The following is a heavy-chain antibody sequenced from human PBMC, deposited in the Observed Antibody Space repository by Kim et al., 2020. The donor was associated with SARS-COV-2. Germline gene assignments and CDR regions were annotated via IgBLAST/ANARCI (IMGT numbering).Heavy chain of an antibody. CDR1: GFTFSSYG. Sequence: GGSLRLSCAASGFTFSSYGMHWVRQAPGKGLEWVAVISYDGSNKYYADSVKGRFTISRDNSKNTLYLQMNSLRAEDTAVYYCAKDPSAVTYVFDYWGQGTLVTVSS. J-gene: IGHJ4*02. CDR3: AKDPSAVTYVFDY. V-gene: IGHV3-30*18. D-gene: IGHD4-17*01. CDR2: ISYDGSNK.